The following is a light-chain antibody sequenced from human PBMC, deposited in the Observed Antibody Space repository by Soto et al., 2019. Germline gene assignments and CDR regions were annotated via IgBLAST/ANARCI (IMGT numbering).Light chain of an antibody. CDR3: QQRSNWPSIS. Sequence: EIVLTQSPGTLSLSPGERATLSCRASQTVSRNNLVWYQQRPGQPPRLLIYGASNRATGIPARFSGSGSGTDFTLTISSLEPEDFAVYYCQQRSNWPSISFGQGTRLEIK. J-gene: IGKJ5*01. CDR1: QTVSRNN. V-gene: IGKV3-11*01. CDR2: GAS.